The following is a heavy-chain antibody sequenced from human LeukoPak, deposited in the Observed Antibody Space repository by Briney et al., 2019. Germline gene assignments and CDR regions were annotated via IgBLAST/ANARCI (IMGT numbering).Heavy chain of an antibody. J-gene: IGHJ4*02. CDR3: ARDSGYGSGSVDFDY. D-gene: IGHD3-10*01. Sequence: GASVKVSCTASGYTFTGYYMHWVRQAPGQGLEWMGWINPNSGGTNYAQKFQGRVTMTRDTSISTAYMELSRLRSDDTAVYYCARDSGYGSGSVDFDYWGQGTLVTVSS. V-gene: IGHV1-2*02. CDR1: GYTFTGYY. CDR2: INPNSGGT.